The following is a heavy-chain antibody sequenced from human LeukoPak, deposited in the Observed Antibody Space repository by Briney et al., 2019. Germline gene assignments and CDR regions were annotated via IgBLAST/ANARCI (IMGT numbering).Heavy chain of an antibody. CDR1: DYA. CDR2: IYHSGST. D-gene: IGHD6-6*01. J-gene: IGHJ4*02. Sequence: DYAMHWIRQPPGKGLEWLGYIYHSGSTYYNPSLKSRVTISVDRSKNQFSLKLSSVTAADTAVYYCAREGMYSSSSGFDYWGQGTLVTVSS. V-gene: IGHV4-30-2*01. CDR3: AREGMYSSSSGFDY.